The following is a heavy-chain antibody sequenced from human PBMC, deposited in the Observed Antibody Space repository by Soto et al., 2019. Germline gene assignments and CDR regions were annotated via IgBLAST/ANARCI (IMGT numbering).Heavy chain of an antibody. CDR1: GYSFTTYW. V-gene: IGHV5-51*01. Sequence: VESLKISCTGSGYSFTTYWIAWVRQMPGKGLEWMGIIYPGDSHTQYSPSFQGQVTISADKSISTAYLQWSSLKASDTAMCYCARLGDNNYQYKYNWFDPWGQGTLVTV. CDR2: IYPGDSHT. D-gene: IGHD4-4*01. J-gene: IGHJ5*02. CDR3: ARLGDNNYQYKYNWFDP.